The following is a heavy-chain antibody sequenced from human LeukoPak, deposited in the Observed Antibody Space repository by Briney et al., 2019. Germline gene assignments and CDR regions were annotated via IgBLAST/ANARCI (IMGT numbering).Heavy chain of an antibody. J-gene: IGHJ4*02. CDR2: ISGSGGST. V-gene: IGHV3-23*01. CDR3: AKDAPGNVVVPAALFDY. D-gene: IGHD2-2*01. Sequence: PGGSLRLSCAASGFTFSSYAMSWVRQAPGKGLEWVSAISGSGGSTYYADSVKGRFTISRDNSKNTLYLQMNSLRAEDTAAYYCAKDAPGNVVVPAALFDYWGQGTLVTVSS. CDR1: GFTFSSYA.